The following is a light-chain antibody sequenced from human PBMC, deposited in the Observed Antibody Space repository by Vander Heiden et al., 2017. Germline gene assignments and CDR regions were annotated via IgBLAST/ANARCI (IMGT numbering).Light chain of an antibody. J-gene: IGLJ1*01. CDR2: QDN. CDR1: DLGQRF. V-gene: IGLV3-1*01. Sequence: SSDLTQPHSVSVSPGQTATITCSGDDLGQRFTSWYQQKPGQSPVSVIYQDNKRPSGIPERFSGSSSGNTATLTITGTQTMDEADYYCQAWDSSAGQVFGTGTKVTVL. CDR3: QAWDSSAGQV.